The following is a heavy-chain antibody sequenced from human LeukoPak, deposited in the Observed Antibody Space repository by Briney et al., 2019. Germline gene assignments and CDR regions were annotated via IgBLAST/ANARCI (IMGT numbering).Heavy chain of an antibody. J-gene: IGHJ4*02. Sequence: SQTLSLTCAISGDSISSNSAAWSWIRQSPSRGLEWLGRTYYRSKWYIDYALSVKSRITINPDTSKNQFSLQLNSVTPEDTAVYYCARDRNFGGPYNTIYYWGQGTLVTVSS. D-gene: IGHD5-24*01. CDR3: ARDRNFGGPYNTIYY. CDR1: GDSISSNSAA. CDR2: TYYRSKWYI. V-gene: IGHV6-1*01.